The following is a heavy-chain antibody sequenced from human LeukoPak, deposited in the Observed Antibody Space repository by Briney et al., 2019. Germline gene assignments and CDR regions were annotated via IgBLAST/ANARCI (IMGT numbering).Heavy chain of an antibody. Sequence: GESLKISCKGSGYSFTSCWIGWVRQMPGKGLEWMGVIYPGDSDTRYSPSFQGQVTISADKSISTAYLQWSSLKASDTAMYYRATSIATSGHFDYWGQGTLVTVSS. J-gene: IGHJ4*02. CDR2: IYPGDSDT. CDR1: GYSFTSCW. CDR3: ATSIATSGHFDY. V-gene: IGHV5-51*01. D-gene: IGHD6-13*01.